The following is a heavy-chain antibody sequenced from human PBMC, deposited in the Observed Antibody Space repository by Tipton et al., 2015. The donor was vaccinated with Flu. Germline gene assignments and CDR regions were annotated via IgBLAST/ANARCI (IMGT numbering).Heavy chain of an antibody. Sequence: VQLVQSGAAVKKPGESLTISCKTSEYSFSTYWIGWVRQMPGKGLEWLGIIYPADSDTRYNPSFQGHVAISADKSISTAYLQWNSLEASDTAMYFCVRRRDYAGDCYPDYWGQGTQVTVAS. CDR2: IYPADSDT. J-gene: IGHJ4*02. V-gene: IGHV5-51*01. CDR1: EYSFSTYW. CDR3: VRRRDYAGDCYPDY. D-gene: IGHD2-21*02.